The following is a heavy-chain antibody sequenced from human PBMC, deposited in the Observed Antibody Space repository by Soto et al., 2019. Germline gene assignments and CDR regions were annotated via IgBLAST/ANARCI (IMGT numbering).Heavy chain of an antibody. D-gene: IGHD2-2*01. Sequence: GESLKISCAASGFTFSSYAMSWVRQAPGKGLEWVSAISGSGGSTYYADSVKGRFTISRDNSKNTLYLQMNSLRAEDTAVYYCAKGFSLAAADDAFDIWGQGTMVTVSS. CDR2: ISGSGGST. J-gene: IGHJ3*02. CDR1: GFTFSSYA. CDR3: AKGFSLAAADDAFDI. V-gene: IGHV3-23*01.